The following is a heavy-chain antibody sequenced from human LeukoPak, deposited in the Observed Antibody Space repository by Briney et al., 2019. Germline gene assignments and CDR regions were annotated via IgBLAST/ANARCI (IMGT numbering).Heavy chain of an antibody. J-gene: IGHJ6*03. CDR3: ARTLHGYSSGYYYYMDV. CDR1: GGSFSGYY. D-gene: IGHD6-19*01. V-gene: IGHV4-34*01. Sequence: PSETLSLTCAVYGGSFSGYYWSWIRQPPGKGLEWIGEINHSGSTNYNPSLKSRVTISVDTSKNQFSLKLSSVTAADTAVYYCARTLHGYSSGYYYYMDVWGKGTTVTVSS. CDR2: INHSGST.